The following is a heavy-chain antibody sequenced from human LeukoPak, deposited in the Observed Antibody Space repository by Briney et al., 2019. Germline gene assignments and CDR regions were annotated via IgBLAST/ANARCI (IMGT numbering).Heavy chain of an antibody. CDR2: FDPEDGET. D-gene: IGHD3-3*01. J-gene: IGHJ4*02. CDR3: ATVGLRFLEEEDDY. CDR1: GYTLTELS. V-gene: IGHV1-24*01. Sequence: GASVKVSCKVSGYTLTELSMHWVRQAPGEGLEWMGGFDPEDGETIYAQKFQGRVTMTEDTSTDTAYMELSSLRSEDTAVYYCATVGLRFLEEEDDYWGQGTLVTVSS.